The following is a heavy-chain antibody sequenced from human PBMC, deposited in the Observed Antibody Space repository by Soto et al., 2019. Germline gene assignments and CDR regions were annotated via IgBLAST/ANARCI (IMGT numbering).Heavy chain of an antibody. V-gene: IGHV4-38-2*02. CDR1: GYSISSGYY. CDR3: ARDPSITMPFGI. CDR2: IYHSVST. Sequence: PAETLSLTCAVSGYSISSGYYWGWIRQRPGKGLELIGSIYHSVSTYYNPSLKSRVTISVDTSKNQFSLKLSSVTAADTAVYYCARDPSITMPFGIWGQGTMVTVSS. J-gene: IGHJ3*02. D-gene: IGHD3-10*01.